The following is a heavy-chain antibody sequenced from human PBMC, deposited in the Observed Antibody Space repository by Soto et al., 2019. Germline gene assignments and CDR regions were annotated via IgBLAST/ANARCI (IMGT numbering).Heavy chain of an antibody. V-gene: IGHV1-3*01. CDR2: INAGNGNT. CDR1: VYTFTSYV. CDR3: ARGITLPTPLDY. J-gene: IGHJ4*02. D-gene: IGHD1-20*01. Sequence: ASVKVSCKASVYTFTSYVMHWVLQAPGQRLEWMGWINAGNGNTKYSQKFQGRVTITRDTSASTAYMELSSLRSEDTAVYYCARGITLPTPLDYWGQGTLLTVSS.